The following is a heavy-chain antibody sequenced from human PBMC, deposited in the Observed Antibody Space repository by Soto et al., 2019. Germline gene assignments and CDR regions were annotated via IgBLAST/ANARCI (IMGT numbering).Heavy chain of an antibody. CDR2: TYNSGST. V-gene: IGHV4-31*01. CDR1: GGSISSVGYY. J-gene: IGHJ5*02. CDR3: ARETVGTIDR. D-gene: IGHD5-12*01. Sequence: QVQLQESGPGLVKPSQTLSLTCTVSGGSISSVGYYWSWIRQHPGKGLEWIGYTYNSGSTHYNPSLKSPITMSVDTSKIPFSLKLSSVTVADTALYFCARETVGTIDRWGQGTLVTVSS.